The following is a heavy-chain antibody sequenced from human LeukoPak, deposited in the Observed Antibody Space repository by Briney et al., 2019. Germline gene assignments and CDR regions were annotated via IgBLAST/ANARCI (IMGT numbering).Heavy chain of an antibody. J-gene: IGHJ4*02. CDR2: IKQDGSEK. CDR1: GFTFSSYW. CDR3: VTEVSGSFPT. V-gene: IGHV3-7*03. Sequence: GGSLRLSCAASGFTFSSYWMSWVRQAPGKGLEWVANIKQDGSEKYYVDSVKGRLTISRDNAKNSLYLQMNSLKNEDTAVYYCVTEVSGSFPTWGQGTLVTVSS. D-gene: IGHD1-26*01.